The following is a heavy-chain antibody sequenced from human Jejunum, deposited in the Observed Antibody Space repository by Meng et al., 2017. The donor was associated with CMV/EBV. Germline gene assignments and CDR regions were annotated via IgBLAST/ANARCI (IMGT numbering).Heavy chain of an antibody. CDR2: INHRGSA. J-gene: IGHJ4*02. CDR3: ARGTYSSGWSRYYFDY. V-gene: IGHV4-34*01. Sequence: YGGSLSGYCWCWIRQSPGKGLEWIGEINHRGSANYNPSLKSRVTTSVNNSKNQVSLKLSSVTAADTAVYYCARGTYSSGWSRYYFDYWGQGTLVTVSS. D-gene: IGHD6-19*01. CDR1: GGSLSGYC.